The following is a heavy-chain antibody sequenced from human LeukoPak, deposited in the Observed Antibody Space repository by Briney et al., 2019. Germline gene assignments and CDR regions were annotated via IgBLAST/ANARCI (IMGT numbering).Heavy chain of an antibody. CDR3: ARTYERELDY. CDR2: ISIISSTI. CDR1: GFTFSSYH. D-gene: IGHD5-12*01. Sequence: GGSLRLSCAASGFTFSSYHVNWVRQAPGKGLEWVSYISIISSTIYYADSVKGRFTISRDDAKNSVYLQMNSLRAEDTAVYCCARTYERELDYWGKGTLVTVSS. J-gene: IGHJ4*02. V-gene: IGHV3-48*01.